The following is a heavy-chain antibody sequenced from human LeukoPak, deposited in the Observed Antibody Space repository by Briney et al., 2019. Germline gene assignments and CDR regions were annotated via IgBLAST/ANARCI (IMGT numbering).Heavy chain of an antibody. CDR3: ARDSGPTFEGYYGMDV. Sequence: ASVKVSCKASGYTFTSYGISWVRQAPGQGLEWMGWISAYNGNTNYAQRLQGRVTMTTDTSTSTAYMELRSLRSEDTAVYYCARDSGPTFEGYYGMDVWGQGTTVTVSS. CDR2: ISAYNGNT. CDR1: GYTFTSYG. J-gene: IGHJ6*02. V-gene: IGHV1-18*01. D-gene: IGHD2/OR15-2a*01.